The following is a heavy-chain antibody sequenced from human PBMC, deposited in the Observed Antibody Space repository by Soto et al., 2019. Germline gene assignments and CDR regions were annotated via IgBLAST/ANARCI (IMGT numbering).Heavy chain of an antibody. V-gene: IGHV4-59*08. CDR2: IYYSGST. D-gene: IGHD3-9*01. CDR3: ARMGVLRYFDWSNWFDP. CDR1: GGSICSYY. J-gene: IGHJ5*02. Sequence: SETLSLTCTVSGGSICSYYWSWIRQPPGKELQYIGYIYYSGSTNYNPSLKSRVTISDDTSTNQFSLTLTSATAADTAVYYCARMGVLRYFDWSNWFDPWGQGTLVTVSS.